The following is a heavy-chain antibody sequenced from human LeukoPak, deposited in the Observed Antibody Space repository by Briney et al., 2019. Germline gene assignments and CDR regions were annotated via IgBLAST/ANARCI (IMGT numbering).Heavy chain of an antibody. J-gene: IGHJ4*02. CDR1: GVSFSGYY. Sequence: SETLSLTCAVYGVSFSGYYWTWIRQPPGRGLEWIGSIYYSGSTYYNPSLKSRVTISEDTSKNQFSLKLNSVTAADTAVYYCARHRIAARGSFDYWGQGTLVTVSS. CDR2: IYYSGST. D-gene: IGHD6-6*01. CDR3: ARHRIAARGSFDY. V-gene: IGHV4-34*01.